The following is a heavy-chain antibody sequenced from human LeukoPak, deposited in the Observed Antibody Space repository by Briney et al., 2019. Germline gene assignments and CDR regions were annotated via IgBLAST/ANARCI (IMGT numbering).Heavy chain of an antibody. CDR2: MNPNSGNT. D-gene: IGHD2-2*02. CDR3: ARGFPRDIVVVPAAIEPGAIHYYYYGMDV. Sequence: GASVKVSCKASGYTFTSYDINWVRQATGQRLEWMGWMNPNSGNTGYAQKFQGRVTMTRNTSISTAYMELSSLRSEDTAVYYCARGFPRDIVVVPAAIEPGAIHYYYYGMDVWGQGTTVTVSS. V-gene: IGHV1-8*01. J-gene: IGHJ6*02. CDR1: GYTFTSYD.